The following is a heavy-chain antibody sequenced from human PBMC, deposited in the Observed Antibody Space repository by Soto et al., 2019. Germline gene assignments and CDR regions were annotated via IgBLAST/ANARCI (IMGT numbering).Heavy chain of an antibody. V-gene: IGHV1-46*01. Sequence: ASVKVSCKASGYTFTSYYMHWVRQAPGQGLEWMGIINPSGGSTSYAQKFQGRVTMTRDTSTSTVYMELSSLRSEDTAVYYCARVRRYSSGWSRPIYYWGQGTLVTVSS. CDR3: ARVRRYSSGWSRPIYY. CDR2: INPSGGST. J-gene: IGHJ4*02. D-gene: IGHD6-19*01. CDR1: GYTFTSYY.